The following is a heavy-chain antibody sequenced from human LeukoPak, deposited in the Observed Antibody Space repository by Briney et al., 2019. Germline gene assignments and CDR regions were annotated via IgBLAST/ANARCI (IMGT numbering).Heavy chain of an antibody. D-gene: IGHD4-17*01. Sequence: GGSLRLSCAASGFTFSSYAMSWVRQAPGKGLEWVSAISGSGGSTYYADSVKGRFTISRDNSKNTLYLQMNSLRAEDTAVYYCAKDEVDYVAHAVYNWFDPWGQGTLVTVSS. CDR2: ISGSGGST. V-gene: IGHV3-23*01. CDR3: AKDEVDYVAHAVYNWFDP. J-gene: IGHJ5*02. CDR1: GFTFSSYA.